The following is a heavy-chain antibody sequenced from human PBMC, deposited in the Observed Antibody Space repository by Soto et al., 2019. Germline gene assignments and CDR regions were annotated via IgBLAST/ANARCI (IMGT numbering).Heavy chain of an antibody. D-gene: IGHD6-13*01. V-gene: IGHV1-46*01. CDR3: ARDLAAGDL. CDR2: INPMGGST. Sequence: ASVKVSCKTSGYTFINYYIHWVRQAPGQGLEWMAIINPMGGSTNYAQEFQGRVTLTSDTSTSTVYMELSSLRFEDTALFYCARDLAAGDLWGQGTLVTVSS. CDR1: GYTFINYY. J-gene: IGHJ5*02.